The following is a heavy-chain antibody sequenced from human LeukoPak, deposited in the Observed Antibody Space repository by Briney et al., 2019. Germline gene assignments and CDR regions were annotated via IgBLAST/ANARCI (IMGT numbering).Heavy chain of an antibody. CDR1: GYTFTSYG. V-gene: IGHV1-18*01. J-gene: IGHJ4*02. D-gene: IGHD3-22*01. CDR3: ARAYYHDTSSYQGFDF. Sequence: GASVKVSCKASGYTFTSYGFTWVQQAPGQGLEWMGWISAYNGNTDYAQKLQGRVTMTTDTSTSTAYMELRSLRSDDTAVYFCARAYYHDTSSYQGFDFWGQGTLVTVSS. CDR2: ISAYNGNT.